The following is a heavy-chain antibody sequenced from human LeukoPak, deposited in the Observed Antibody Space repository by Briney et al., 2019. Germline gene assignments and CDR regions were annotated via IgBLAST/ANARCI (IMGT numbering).Heavy chain of an antibody. CDR2: IHYTGST. Sequence: SETLSLTCSVSGGSISSSSYYWGWIRQPPGKGLEWTGSIHYTGSTFYNPSPKGRVTISVDTSKHQFSLNLSSVTAADTAVYYCAAIIAVAGIPLVDPRGQGTLVTVSS. D-gene: IGHD6-19*01. V-gene: IGHV4-39*01. J-gene: IGHJ5*02. CDR1: GGSISSSSYY. CDR3: AAIIAVAGIPLVDP.